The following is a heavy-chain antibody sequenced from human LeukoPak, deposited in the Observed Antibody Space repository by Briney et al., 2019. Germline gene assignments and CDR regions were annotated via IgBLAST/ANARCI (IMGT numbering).Heavy chain of an antibody. Sequence: GGSLRLSCAASGFNLSRFAMTWVRQAPGKGLEWVSSLSDSGENSYYADSVKGRFTISRDSSKNMLFLRLTNLRAEDTAVYYCAKVRPGYSHYFYFMDVWATGTTVTASS. J-gene: IGHJ6*03. D-gene: IGHD5-18*01. CDR3: AKVRPGYSHYFYFMDV. V-gene: IGHV3-23*01. CDR1: GFNLSRFA. CDR2: LSDSGENS.